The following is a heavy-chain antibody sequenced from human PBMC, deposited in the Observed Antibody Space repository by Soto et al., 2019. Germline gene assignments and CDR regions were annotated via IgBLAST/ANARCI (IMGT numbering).Heavy chain of an antibody. J-gene: IGHJ4*02. CDR1: GYTFTNYA. CDR2: INSANGNT. D-gene: IGHD6-19*01. V-gene: IGHV1-3*01. Sequence: QVPLVQSGAEVKKPGASVTVSCKASGYTFTNYAVHWVCQAPGQRLEWMGWINSANGNTGYSQNFQGRVTITRDTSANTSYMELSSLRSEDTAVFYCARGSAASSGWYLLDYWGQGTLVTVSS. CDR3: ARGSAASSGWYLLDY.